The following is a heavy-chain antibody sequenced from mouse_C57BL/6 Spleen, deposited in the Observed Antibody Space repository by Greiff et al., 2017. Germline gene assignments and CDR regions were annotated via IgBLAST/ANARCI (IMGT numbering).Heavy chain of an antibody. J-gene: IGHJ1*03. V-gene: IGHV7-3*01. CDR2: IRNKANGYTT. CDR3: ARYVDYYYYGSSYWYFDV. D-gene: IGHD1-1*01. CDR1: GFTFTDYY. Sequence: EVQGVESGGGLVQPGGSLSLSCAASGFTFTDYYMSWVRQPPGKALEWLGFIRNKANGYTTEYSASVKGRFTISRDNSQSILYLQMNALRAEDSATYYCARYVDYYYYGSSYWYFDVWGTGTTVTVSS.